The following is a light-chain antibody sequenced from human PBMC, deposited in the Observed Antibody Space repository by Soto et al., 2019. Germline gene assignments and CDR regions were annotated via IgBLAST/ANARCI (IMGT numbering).Light chain of an antibody. V-gene: IGKV3-20*01. Sequence: EIVLTQSPGTLSLSPGERATLSFRSSQSVSSTYLAWYQQKLGQAPRLLIYSASSRATGIPDRFSGSGSGTDFTLTISSLEPEDFAVYYCQQYGSSPPITFGQGTKVDIK. CDR3: QQYGSSPPIT. CDR2: SAS. CDR1: QSVSSTY. J-gene: IGKJ1*01.